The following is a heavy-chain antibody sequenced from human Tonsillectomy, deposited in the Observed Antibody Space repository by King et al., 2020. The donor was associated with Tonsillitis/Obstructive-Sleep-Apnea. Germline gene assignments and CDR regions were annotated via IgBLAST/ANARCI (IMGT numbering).Heavy chain of an antibody. D-gene: IGHD3-10*01. J-gene: IGHJ4*02. V-gene: IGHV3-74*01. Sequence: VQLVESGGGLVQPGGSLRLSCAASGFTFSSYWMHWVRQAPGKGLVWVSRINSDGSSTSYADSVKGRFTISRDNAKNTLYLQMNSLRAEDTAVYYCARGYIHRGLLWFGDGDYWGQGTLVTVSS. CDR1: GFTFSSYW. CDR3: ARGYIHRGLLWFGDGDY. CDR2: INSDGSST.